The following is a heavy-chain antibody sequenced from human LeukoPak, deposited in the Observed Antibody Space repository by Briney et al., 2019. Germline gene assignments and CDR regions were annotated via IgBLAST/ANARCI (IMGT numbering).Heavy chain of an antibody. CDR3: ARGLLFEFDY. CDR2: MNPKSGNT. J-gene: IGHJ4*02. Sequence: GASVKVSCKASGYTFTSYYMDWVRQAAGQGLEWMGWMNPKSGNTGYAPKFQGRVTMTRTTSINTAYLELSSLRSEDTAVYYCARGLLFEFDYWGQGTPVTVSS. CDR1: GYTFTSYY. D-gene: IGHD3-3*01. V-gene: IGHV1-8*01.